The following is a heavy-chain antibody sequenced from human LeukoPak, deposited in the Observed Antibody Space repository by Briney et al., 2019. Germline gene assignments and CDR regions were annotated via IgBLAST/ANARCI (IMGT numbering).Heavy chain of an antibody. CDR1: GYTFTGYY. V-gene: IGHV1-2*02. Sequence: PSVKPSCKASGYTFTGYYMHWLRQAPGQGLEGRGWINPNSGGTNYAQKFEGRVTMTGDTAMSTAYMELGRLRSDDTVVFYCARVSVTMVRGALVGYFYYGMDVWGQGTTVIVSS. CDR3: ARVSVTMVRGALVGYFYYGMDV. J-gene: IGHJ6*02. D-gene: IGHD3-10*01. CDR2: INPNSGGT.